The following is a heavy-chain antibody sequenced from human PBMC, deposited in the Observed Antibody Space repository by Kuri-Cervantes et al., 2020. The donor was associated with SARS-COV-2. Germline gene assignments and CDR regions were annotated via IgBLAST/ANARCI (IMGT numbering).Heavy chain of an antibody. CDR2: ISFDGRNT. CDR3: ARDPWNADISGMIVPFDH. J-gene: IGHJ4*02. D-gene: IGHD3-22*01. Sequence: GESLKISCAASGFTFSDYAIDWVRQAPGKGLEWVAIISFDGRNTKYADSMKGGFTISRDNSKNVVYLQMNSLTLEDTAVYYWARDPWNADISGMIVPFDHWGQGTLVTVSS. CDR1: GFTFSDYA. V-gene: IGHV3-30*04.